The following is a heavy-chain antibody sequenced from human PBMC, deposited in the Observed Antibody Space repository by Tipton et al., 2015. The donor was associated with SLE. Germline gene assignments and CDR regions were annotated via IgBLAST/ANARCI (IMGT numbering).Heavy chain of an antibody. V-gene: IGHV4-59*01. Sequence: TLSLTCTVSGGSISSYYWRWIRQPPGKGLERIGYIFYSGSTNYNPSLKSRVTISVDTSKNQSSLKLSSVTAADTAVYYCARACLIFGVVHPYCYGMYVWGQGTTVTVSS. CDR1: GGSISSYY. CDR3: ARACLIFGVVHPYCYGMYV. CDR2: IFYSGST. D-gene: IGHD3-3*01. J-gene: IGHJ6*02.